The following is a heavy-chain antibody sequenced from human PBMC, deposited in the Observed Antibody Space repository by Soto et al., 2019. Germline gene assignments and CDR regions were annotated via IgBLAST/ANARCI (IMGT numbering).Heavy chain of an antibody. CDR2: IIPILGTA. J-gene: IGHJ4*02. CDR3: ARGVRSGWYPFDY. D-gene: IGHD6-19*01. V-gene: IGHV1-69*12. CDR1: GGTFSSYA. Sequence: QVQLVQSGAEVKKPGSSVKVSCKASGGTFSSYAISWVRQAPGQGLEWMGGIIPILGTANYAQKFQGRVTITADESTSTAYTELSSLRSEDTVGYYFARGVRSGWYPFDYWGQGTLVTVSS.